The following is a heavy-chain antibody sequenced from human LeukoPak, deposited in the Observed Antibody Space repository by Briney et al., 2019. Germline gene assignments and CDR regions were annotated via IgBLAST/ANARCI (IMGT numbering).Heavy chain of an antibody. CDR3: ARESRHDSSGYFPYYYYYYMDV. J-gene: IGHJ6*03. D-gene: IGHD3-22*01. V-gene: IGHV1-69*05. Sequence: SVKVSCKASGGTFSSYAISWVRQAPGQGLEWMGGIIPIFGTANYAQEFQGRVTITTDESTSTAYMELSSLRSEDTAVYYCARESRHDSSGYFPYYYYYYMDVWGKGTTVTVSS. CDR2: IIPIFGTA. CDR1: GGTFSSYA.